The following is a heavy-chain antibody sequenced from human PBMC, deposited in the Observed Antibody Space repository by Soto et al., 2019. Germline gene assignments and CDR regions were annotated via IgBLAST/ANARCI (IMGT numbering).Heavy chain of an antibody. V-gene: IGHV4-61*03. CDR3: ARDMFIYDSRTSHNLVNCFDP. D-gene: IGHD3-16*01. Sequence: WTWLRQPPGKGLEWIGYISYSGSATYHPSLQSRVTISVDTSKRHFSLTLNSVTAADTAVYYCARDMFIYDSRTSHNLVNCFDPWGQGILVTGSS. CDR2: ISYSGSA. J-gene: IGHJ5*02.